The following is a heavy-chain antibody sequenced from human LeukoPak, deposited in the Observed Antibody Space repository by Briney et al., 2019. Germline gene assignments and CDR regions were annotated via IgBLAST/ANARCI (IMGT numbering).Heavy chain of an antibody. D-gene: IGHD1-26*01. J-gene: IGHJ6*03. V-gene: IGHV1-18*01. CDR1: GYTFTRYG. CDR3: ASHPGRWELQNYYYMDV. Sequence: ASVKVSCQASGYTFTRYGISWVGQAPGQGVEWVGWISAYNGNTNYAQKLQGRVTMTTDTSTSTAYMELRSLRSDDTAVYYCASHPGRWELQNYYYMDVWGKGTTVTVSS. CDR2: ISAYNGNT.